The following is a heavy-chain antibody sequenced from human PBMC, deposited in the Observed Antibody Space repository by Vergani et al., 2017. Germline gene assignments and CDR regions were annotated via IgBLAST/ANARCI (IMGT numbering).Heavy chain of an antibody. V-gene: IGHV3-23*04. CDR3: ARERGATVTTPSRIDY. J-gene: IGHJ4*02. CDR2: ISGSGGST. D-gene: IGHD4-17*01. CDR1: GFTFSSYA. Sequence: EVQLVESGGCLVQPGGSLRLSCAASGFTFSSYAMSWVRQAPGKGLEWVSAISGSGGSTYYADSVKGRFTISRDNSKNTLYLQMNSLRAEDTAVYYCARERGATVTTPSRIDYWGQGTLVTVSS.